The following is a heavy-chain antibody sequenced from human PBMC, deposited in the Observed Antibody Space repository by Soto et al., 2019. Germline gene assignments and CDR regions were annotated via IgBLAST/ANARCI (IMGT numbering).Heavy chain of an antibody. CDR3: ARDEVVAAPLYYYGMDV. V-gene: IGHV3-7*05. CDR2: IKQDGSEK. J-gene: IGHJ6*02. CDR1: GFTFSSYW. Sequence: GGSLRLSCAASGFTFSSYWMSWVRQAPGKGLEWVANIKQDGSEKYYVDSVKGRFTISRDNAKNSLYLRMNSLRAEDTAVYYCARDEVVAAPLYYYGMDVWGQGTTVTVSS. D-gene: IGHD2-15*01.